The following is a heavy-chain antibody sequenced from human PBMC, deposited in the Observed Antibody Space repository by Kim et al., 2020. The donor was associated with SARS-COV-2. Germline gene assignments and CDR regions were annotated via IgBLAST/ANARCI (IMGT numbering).Heavy chain of an antibody. J-gene: IGHJ4*02. Sequence: GGSLRLSCAASGFTFSNSCMTWVRQAPGKGLEWVSSIISGGDITYYADSVKGRFTISRDNSESTLYLQMDSLRVGDTALYYCAKDRGGPLAVTWYFYSWGQRTLGTVSS. CDR2: IISGGDIT. CDR1: GFTFSNSC. D-gene: IGHD2-15*01. CDR3: AKDRGGPLAVTWYFYS. V-gene: IGHV3-23*01.